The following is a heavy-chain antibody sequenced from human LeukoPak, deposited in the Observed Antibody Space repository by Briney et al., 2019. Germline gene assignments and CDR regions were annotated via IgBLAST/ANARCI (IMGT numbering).Heavy chain of an antibody. CDR3: LCQGTGSSPR. CDR1: GFSVIGND. J-gene: IGHJ4*02. Sequence: PGGSLRLSCAASGFSVIGNDMSWVRQAPGKGLEWVSLIYAGASASAYYADSVKGRFTGSRDDSKNTLDLQMNTLKPDDTAVYYCLCQGTGSSPRWGQGTLVTVSS. CDR2: IYAGASASA. D-gene: IGHD3-10*01. V-gene: IGHV3-53*05.